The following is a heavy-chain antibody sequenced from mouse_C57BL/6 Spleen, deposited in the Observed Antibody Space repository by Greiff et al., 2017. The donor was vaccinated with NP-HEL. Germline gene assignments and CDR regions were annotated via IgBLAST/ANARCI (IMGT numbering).Heavy chain of an antibody. D-gene: IGHD2-4*01. CDR1: GYTFTSYW. J-gene: IGHJ1*03. CDR2: INPSNGGT. CDR3: ARTPYDYEDWYFDV. V-gene: IGHV1-53*01. Sequence: QVQLKQPGTELVKPGASVKLSCKASGYTFTSYWMHWVKQRPGQGLEWIGNINPSNGGTNYNEKFKSKATLTVDKSSSTAYMQLSSLTSEDSAVYYCARTPYDYEDWYFDVWGTGTTVTVSS.